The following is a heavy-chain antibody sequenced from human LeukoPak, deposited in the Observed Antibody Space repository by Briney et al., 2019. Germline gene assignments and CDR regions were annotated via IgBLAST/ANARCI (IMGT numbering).Heavy chain of an antibody. V-gene: IGHV4-39*01. CDR1: GGSISSSSYY. J-gene: IGHJ4*02. Sequence: SETLSLTCTVSGGSISSSSYYWGWIRQPPGKGLEWIGSIYYSGSTYYNPPLKSRVTISVDTSKNQFSLKLSSVTAADTAVYYCARVAAAADIDYWGQGTLVTVSS. D-gene: IGHD6-13*01. CDR3: ARVAAAADIDY. CDR2: IYYSGST.